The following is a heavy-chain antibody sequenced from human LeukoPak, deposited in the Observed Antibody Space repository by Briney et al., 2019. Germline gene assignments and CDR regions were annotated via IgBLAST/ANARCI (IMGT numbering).Heavy chain of an antibody. D-gene: IGHD6-6*01. CDR1: GGSFSGYY. CDR2: INHSGST. Sequence: SETLSLTCAVYGGSFSGYYWSWIRQPPGKGLEWIGEINHSGSTNYNPSLKSRVTISVDTSKNQFSLKLSSVTAADTAVYYCARLAARPRKYYFDYWGQGTLVTVSS. J-gene: IGHJ4*02. CDR3: ARLAARPRKYYFDY. V-gene: IGHV4-34*01.